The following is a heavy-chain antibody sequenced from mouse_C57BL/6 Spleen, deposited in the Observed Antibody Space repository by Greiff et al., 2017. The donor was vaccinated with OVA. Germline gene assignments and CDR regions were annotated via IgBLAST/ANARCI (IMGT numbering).Heavy chain of an antibody. CDR1: GFSFNTYA. CDR3: VGAHGPWFAY. Sequence: DVMLVESGGGLVQPKGSLKLSCAASGFSFNTYAMNWVRQAPGKGLEWVARIRSKSNNYATYYADSVKDRFTISRDDSESMLYLQMNNLKTEDTAMYYCVGAHGPWFAYWGQGTLVTVSA. CDR2: IRSKSNNYAT. V-gene: IGHV10-1*01. D-gene: IGHD1-1*02. J-gene: IGHJ3*01.